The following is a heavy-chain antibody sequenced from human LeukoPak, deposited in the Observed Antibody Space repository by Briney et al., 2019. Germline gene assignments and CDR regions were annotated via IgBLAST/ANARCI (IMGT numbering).Heavy chain of an antibody. CDR2: ISSSSDYI. CDR1: GFSFISYS. V-gene: IGHV3-21*01. J-gene: IGHJ5*02. Sequence: PGGSLRLSCAASGFSFISYSMNWVRQAPGKGLKWVSSISSSSDYIYHADSVKGRFTISRDNPKRSLYLQMNSLRAEDTAVYYCARDLGQYYDTSDNWFDPWGQGTLVTVSS. CDR3: ARDLGQYYDTSDNWFDP. D-gene: IGHD3-22*01.